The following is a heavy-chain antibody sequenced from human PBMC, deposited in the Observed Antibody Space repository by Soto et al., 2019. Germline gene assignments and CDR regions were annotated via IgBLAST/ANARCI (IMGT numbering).Heavy chain of an antibody. D-gene: IGHD3-10*01. J-gene: IGHJ5*02. CDR3: ARDTVNYGSGSVNWFDP. Sequence: QVQLVQSGAEVKKPGASVKVSCKASGYTFTSYGISWVRQAPGQGLEWMGWISAYNGNTNYAQKLQGRVTMTTDTSTSTAYMELRSLRSDDTAVYYCARDTVNYGSGSVNWFDPWGPGTLVTVSS. CDR1: GYTFTSYG. CDR2: ISAYNGNT. V-gene: IGHV1-18*04.